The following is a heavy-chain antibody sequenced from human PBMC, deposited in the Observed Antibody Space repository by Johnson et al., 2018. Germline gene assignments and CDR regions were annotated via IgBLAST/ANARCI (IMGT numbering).Heavy chain of an antibody. CDR1: GITFSGSA. V-gene: IGHV3-73*01. CDR3: SRHYRGEDYSNLNSYMDV. CDR2: IRSKANNYAT. Sequence: VQLVQSGGGLVQPGGSLKLSCAASGITFSGSAIHWVRQASEKGLEWVGRIRSKANNYATEYAASVTGRVTISRDDSKNTTYLQMNSRKTEDTAVYYCSRHYRGEDYSNLNSYMDVWGKGTTVTVS. J-gene: IGHJ6*03. D-gene: IGHD4-11*01.